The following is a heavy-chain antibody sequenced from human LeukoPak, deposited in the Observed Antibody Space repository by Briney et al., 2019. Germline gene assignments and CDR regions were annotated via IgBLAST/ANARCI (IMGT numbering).Heavy chain of an antibody. V-gene: IGHV3-21*01. CDR3: ARYYGSGSPPFDY. CDR1: GFSFRSYS. D-gene: IGHD3-10*01. CDR2: ISSSSDYI. J-gene: IGHJ4*02. Sequence: GGSLRLSCVASGFSFRSYSMNLVRQAPGTGLELVSHISSSSDYIYYADSVKGRFTISRDNAKNSLYLQMNSLRAEDTAVYYCARYYGSGSPPFDYWGQGTLVTVSS.